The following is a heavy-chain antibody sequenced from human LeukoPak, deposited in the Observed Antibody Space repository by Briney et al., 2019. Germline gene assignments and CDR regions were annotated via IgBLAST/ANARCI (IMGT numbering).Heavy chain of an antibody. D-gene: IGHD4-17*01. CDR2: MSNSGENT. Sequence: GGSLRLSCAASGFTFSSYSMQWVRQTPGKGLEWVGIMSNSGENTFYGEAVKGRFTFSRDNSQNTLYLQMNSLRPEDTAVYYCAKGRASVTRYVDYWGQGTLVTVSS. J-gene: IGHJ4*02. CDR1: GFTFSSYS. CDR3: AKGRASVTRYVDY. V-gene: IGHV3-30*18.